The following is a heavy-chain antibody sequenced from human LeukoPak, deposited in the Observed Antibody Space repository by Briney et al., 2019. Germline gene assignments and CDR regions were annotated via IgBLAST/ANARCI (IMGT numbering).Heavy chain of an antibody. CDR1: GFSLSTSGVG. D-gene: IGHD6-13*01. V-gene: IGHV2-5*02. CDR2: IYWDDNK. CDR3: AHTSSSSPPSRFDP. Sequence: ESGPTLVNPTQTLTLTCTFSGFSLSTSGVGVGWIRQPPGKALEWLALIYWDDNKRYSPSLKSRLTITKDTSKNQVVLTMTNMDPVDTATYFCAHTSSSSPPSRFDPWGQGTLVTVSS. J-gene: IGHJ5*02.